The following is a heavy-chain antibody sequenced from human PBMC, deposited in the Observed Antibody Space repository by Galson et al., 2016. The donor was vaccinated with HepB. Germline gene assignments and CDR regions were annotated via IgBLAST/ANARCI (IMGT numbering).Heavy chain of an antibody. CDR3: ASLIVVAPEFDF. CDR2: VYHSGST. Sequence: ETLSLTCAVSGDSVSSNNWWSWVRQSPGKGLEWIGDVYHSGSTNKNPSLKSRLTMTVDESKNQFSLGLSSVTAADTAVYYCASLIVVAPEFDFWGQGTLVTVSS. J-gene: IGHJ4*02. V-gene: IGHV4-4*02. CDR1: GDSVSSNNW. D-gene: IGHD3-22*01.